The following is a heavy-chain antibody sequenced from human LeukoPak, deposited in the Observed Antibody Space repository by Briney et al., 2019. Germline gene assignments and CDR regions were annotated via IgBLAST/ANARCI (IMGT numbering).Heavy chain of an antibody. Sequence: PGGSLRLSCAASGFTFSDYNMRWIRQAPGKGLEWVSSISRSGSTKYYADSVKGRFTISRDNAKNSLFLQMNSLRAEDTAVYYCASEYGIDYWGQGTLVTVSS. CDR1: GFTFSDYN. CDR3: ASEYGIDY. D-gene: IGHD2/OR15-2a*01. V-gene: IGHV3-11*01. J-gene: IGHJ4*02. CDR2: ISRSGSTK.